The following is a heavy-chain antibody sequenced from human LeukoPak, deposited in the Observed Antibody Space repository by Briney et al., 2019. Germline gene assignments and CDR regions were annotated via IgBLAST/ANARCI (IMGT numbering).Heavy chain of an antibody. D-gene: IGHD4-17*01. J-gene: IGHJ5*02. CDR2: IKHSGST. Sequence: PSETLSLTCAVYGGSFSGYYWSWIRQPPGKGLEWIGEIKHSGSTNYNPSLKSRVTISVDTSKKQFSLKLSSVTAADTAVYYCARGVTTWFDPWGQGTLVTASS. CDR1: GGSFSGYY. CDR3: ARGVTTWFDP. V-gene: IGHV4-34*01.